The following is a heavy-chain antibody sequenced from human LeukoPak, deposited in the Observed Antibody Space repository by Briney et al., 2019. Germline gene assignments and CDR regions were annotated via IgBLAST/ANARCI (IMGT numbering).Heavy chain of an antibody. CDR1: GYTFTSYY. CDR3: ARVRRLYGSGSVYYFDY. CDR2: IIPIFGTA. V-gene: IGHV1-69*13. Sequence: SVKVSCKASGYTFTSYYMHWVRQAPGQGLEWMGGIIPIFGTANYAQKFQGRVTITADESTSTAYMELSSLRSEDTAVYYCARVRRLYGSGSVYYFDYWGQGTLVTVSS. J-gene: IGHJ4*02. D-gene: IGHD3-10*01.